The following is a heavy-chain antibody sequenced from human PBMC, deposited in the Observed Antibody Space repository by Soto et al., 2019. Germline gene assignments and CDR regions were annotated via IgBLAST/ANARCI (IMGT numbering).Heavy chain of an antibody. Sequence: ASVNVSCKASGYTFTSYGISWVRQAPGQGLEWMGWISAYNGNTNYAQKLQGRVTMTADTSTSTAYMELRSLRSDDTAVYYCARDQMYYDFWSGPDAFDIWGQGTMVTVSS. CDR1: GYTFTSYG. CDR2: ISAYNGNT. D-gene: IGHD3-3*01. CDR3: ARDQMYYDFWSGPDAFDI. V-gene: IGHV1-18*01. J-gene: IGHJ3*02.